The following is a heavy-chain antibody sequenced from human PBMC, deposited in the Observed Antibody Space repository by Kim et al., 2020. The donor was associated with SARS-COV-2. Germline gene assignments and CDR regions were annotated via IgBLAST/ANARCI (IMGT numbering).Heavy chain of an antibody. CDR3: ATLPSGYYLIPNAAFDI. CDR2: ISSSGSTI. Sequence: GGSLRLSCAASGFTFSDYYMSWIRQAPGKGLEWVSYISSSGSTIYYADSVKGRFTISRDNAKNSLYLQMNSLRAEDTAVYYCATLPSGYYLIPNAAFDIWGRGTMVTVSS. D-gene: IGHD3-22*01. J-gene: IGHJ3*02. V-gene: IGHV3-11*01. CDR1: GFTFSDYY.